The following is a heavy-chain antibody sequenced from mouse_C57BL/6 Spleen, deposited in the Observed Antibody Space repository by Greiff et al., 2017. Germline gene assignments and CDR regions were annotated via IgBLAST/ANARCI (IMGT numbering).Heavy chain of an antibody. CDR1: GYTFTSYW. V-gene: IGHV1-53*01. D-gene: IGHD1-1*01. CDR3: ARGITTVVAGDY. J-gene: IGHJ2*01. Sequence: QVQLQQPGTELVKPGASVKLSCKASGYTFTSYWMHLVKPRPGQGLEWIGNINPSNVGTNYHEKFKNTATLTVDKSSSTAYMQLSSLTSEDSAVYYCARGITTVVAGDYWGQGTTLTVSS. CDR2: INPSNVGT.